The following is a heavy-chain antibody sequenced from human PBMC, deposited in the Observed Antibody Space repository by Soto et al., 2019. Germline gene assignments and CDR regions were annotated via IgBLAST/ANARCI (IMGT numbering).Heavy chain of an antibody. Sequence: QVQLQESGPGLVKPSQTLSLTCTVSGGSISSGGYYWSWIRQHPGKGLEWIGYIYYSGSTYYNPSLQSRVTISVDTSKSQFSLKLSSVTAADTAVYYCAGIGYCSGGSCYSVREDPTMDYYYMDVWGKGTTVTVSS. CDR1: GGSISSGGYY. CDR2: IYYSGST. V-gene: IGHV4-31*03. J-gene: IGHJ6*03. CDR3: AGIGYCSGGSCYSVREDPTMDYYYMDV. D-gene: IGHD2-15*01.